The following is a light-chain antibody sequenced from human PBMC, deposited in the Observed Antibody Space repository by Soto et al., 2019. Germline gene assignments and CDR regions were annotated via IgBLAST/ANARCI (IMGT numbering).Light chain of an antibody. Sequence: DIVMTQSPLSLPVTPGEPASISCRSSQSLMHSNGYYYLDWYLQKPGQSPQLLIYLGSNRASGVPDRFSGSGSGTDFTLKISRVEAEDVGVYYCMQALQTGYTFGQGTKLEIK. V-gene: IGKV2-28*01. CDR2: LGS. CDR3: MQALQTGYT. CDR1: QSLMHSNGYYY. J-gene: IGKJ2*01.